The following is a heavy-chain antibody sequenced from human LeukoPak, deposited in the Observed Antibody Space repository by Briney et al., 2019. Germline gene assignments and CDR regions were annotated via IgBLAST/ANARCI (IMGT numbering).Heavy chain of an antibody. D-gene: IGHD3-9*01. CDR1: GYTFTSYG. Sequence: ASVKVSCKASGYTFTSYGITWVRQAPGQGLEWMGCISAYNGNTNYAQRLQGRVTMTTDRSTSTAYMELRSLRSDDTAVYYCARSPDILTGENFDYWGQGTLVTVSS. V-gene: IGHV1-18*01. CDR2: ISAYNGNT. J-gene: IGHJ4*02. CDR3: ARSPDILTGENFDY.